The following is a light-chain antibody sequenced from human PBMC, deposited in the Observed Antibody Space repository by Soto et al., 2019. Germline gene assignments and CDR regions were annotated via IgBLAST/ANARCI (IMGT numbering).Light chain of an antibody. CDR1: QSVSSN. CDR3: QQYNNWSLT. CDR2: GAS. V-gene: IGKV3-15*01. Sequence: EIVMTQSPATLSVSPGERATLSCRASQSVSSNLAWYQQKPGQAPRLLIYGASTRATGIPARFSGSGSGTEFTLTISSLQSEDFAVYYCQQYNNWSLTFGLGTKLEIK. J-gene: IGKJ2*01.